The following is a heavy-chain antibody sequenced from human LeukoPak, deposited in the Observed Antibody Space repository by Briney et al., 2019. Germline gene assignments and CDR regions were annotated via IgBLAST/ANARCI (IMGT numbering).Heavy chain of an antibody. Sequence: GGSLRLSCAASGFTFSSYSMNWVRQAPGKGLEWVSYISSSSSTIYYADSVKGRFTISRDNAKNSLYLQMYSLRAEDTAVYYCARDGIGYCSSTSCLKPLDYWGQGTLVTVSS. CDR1: GFTFSSYS. CDR3: ARDGIGYCSSTSCLKPLDY. CDR2: ISSSSSTI. D-gene: IGHD2-2*01. V-gene: IGHV3-48*01. J-gene: IGHJ4*02.